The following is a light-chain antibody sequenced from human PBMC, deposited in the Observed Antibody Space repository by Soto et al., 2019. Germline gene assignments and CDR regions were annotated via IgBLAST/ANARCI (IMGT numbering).Light chain of an antibody. CDR3: QQFSSYPLT. CDR1: QTVRNNY. Sequence: EFVLTQYPGTLSLSPGERVTLSCRASQTVRNNYLAWYQQKPGQAPRLLIYDASSRATGIPDRFSGGGSGTDFTLTISRLEPEDFAVYYCQQFSSYPLTFGGGTKVDIK. J-gene: IGKJ4*01. V-gene: IGKV3-20*01. CDR2: DAS.